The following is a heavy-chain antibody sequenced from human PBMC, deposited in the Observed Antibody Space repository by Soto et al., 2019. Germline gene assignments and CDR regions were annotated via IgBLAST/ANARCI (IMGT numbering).Heavy chain of an antibody. CDR2: ITHSGST. D-gene: IGHD6-19*01. J-gene: IGHJ4*02. CDR3: ARATAMAGNDY. CDR1: GGSFSGYY. V-gene: IGHV4-34*09. Sequence: SETLSLTCAVYGGSFSGYYWSWIRQHPGKGLECIGYITHSGSTNYNPSLESRVTISVDTSKNQFSLRLTSVTAADTAVYYCARATAMAGNDYWGQGTLVTVS.